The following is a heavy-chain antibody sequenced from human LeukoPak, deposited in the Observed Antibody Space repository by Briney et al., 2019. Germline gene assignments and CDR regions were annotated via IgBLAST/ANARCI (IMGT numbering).Heavy chain of an antibody. CDR1: GFTFSDYY. CDR3: ARDYYYDSSGYYRY. CDR2: ISSSGSTI. J-gene: IGHJ4*02. V-gene: IGHV3-11*01. Sequence: GGSLRLSCAASGFTFSDYYMSWIRQAPGKGLEWVSYISSSGSTIYYAGSVKGRFTISRDNAKNSLYLQMNSLRAEDTAVYYCARDYYYDSSGYYRYWGQGTLVTVSS. D-gene: IGHD3-22*01.